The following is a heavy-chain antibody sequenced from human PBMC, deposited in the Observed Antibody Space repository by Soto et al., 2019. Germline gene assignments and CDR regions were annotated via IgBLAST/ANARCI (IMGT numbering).Heavy chain of an antibody. V-gene: IGHV3-11*05. Sequence: PGGSLRLACAASGFTFSDFYMIWIRQAPGKGLEWVAYISSTGDFTNYADSVKGRFTVSRDNAKNSLYLQMDSLRAEDTAVYYCARDGTISGVVLVQPLHPYFDSWGQGALLTVSS. CDR3: ARDGTISGVVLVQPLHPYFDS. CDR1: GFTFSDFY. D-gene: IGHD3-3*01. J-gene: IGHJ4*02. CDR2: ISSTGDFT.